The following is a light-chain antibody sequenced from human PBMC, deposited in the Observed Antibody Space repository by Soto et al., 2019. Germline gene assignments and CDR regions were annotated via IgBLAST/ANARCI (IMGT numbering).Light chain of an antibody. CDR1: DSNIGDNA. CDR2: SNR. Sequence: QSVLTQPPSASGTPSQRVSISCSGSDSNIGDNAVNWFQQLPGTAPKLLIYSNRQRPSGVPDRFSGSKSGTSASLAISGLHSEDEAHYYCAVWDDTLDAWVFGGGTKVTVL. J-gene: IGLJ3*02. CDR3: AVWDDTLDAWV. V-gene: IGLV1-44*01.